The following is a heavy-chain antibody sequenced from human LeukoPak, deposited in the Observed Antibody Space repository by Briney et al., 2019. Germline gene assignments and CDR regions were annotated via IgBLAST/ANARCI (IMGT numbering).Heavy chain of an antibody. V-gene: IGHV1-69*01. D-gene: IGHD2-2*03. CDR1: GVTLRTSA. J-gene: IGHJ5*02. Sequence: ASVKVSCKTSGVTLRTSAISWVRQAPGQGLEWLGGIIPLFNTPNYAPRLQGRVAFTADESTSTVYMELNNLRSDDTAIYYCAMDDENMATVSWGQGTLVTVSS. CDR3: AMDDENMATVS. CDR2: IIPLFNTP.